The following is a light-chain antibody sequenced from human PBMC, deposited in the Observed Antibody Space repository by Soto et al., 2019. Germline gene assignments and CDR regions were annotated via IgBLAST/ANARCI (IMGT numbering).Light chain of an antibody. CDR1: SSNIGNNA. CDR3: AAWDDSLTGPL. V-gene: IGLV1-36*01. J-gene: IGLJ3*02. Sequence: QSMLTQPPSVSAAPGQRVTISCSGSSSNIGNNAVNWYQQFPGKAPKLLIHFDDRVASGVSDRFSGSKSGTSASLAISGLQSEDEADYYCAAWDDSLTGPLFGGGTKLTVL. CDR2: FDD.